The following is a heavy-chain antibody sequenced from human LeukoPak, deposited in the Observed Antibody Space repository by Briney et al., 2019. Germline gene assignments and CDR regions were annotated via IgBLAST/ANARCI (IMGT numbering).Heavy chain of an antibody. D-gene: IGHD6-13*01. J-gene: IGHJ6*03. V-gene: IGHV3-23*01. CDR1: GFTFSSYG. Sequence: GGSLRLTCAASGFTFSSYGMSWVRQAPGKGLEWVSAISGSGGSTYYADSVKGRFTISRDNAKNSLYLQMNSLRAEDTAVYYCARSDSSSWARYYYYYMDVWGKGTTVTISS. CDR2: ISGSGGST. CDR3: ARSDSSSWARYYYYYMDV.